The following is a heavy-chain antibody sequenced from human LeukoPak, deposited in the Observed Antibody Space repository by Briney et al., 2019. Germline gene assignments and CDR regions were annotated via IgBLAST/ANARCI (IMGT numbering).Heavy chain of an antibody. CDR3: ARGITVTGDMGNFDY. Sequence: GGSLRLSCAASGSTFSSYWMSWVRQVPGKGLEWVANIKQDGSEIHYVDSVKGRFTISRDNAKHSLYLQMNSLRAEDTAVYYCARGITVTGDMGNFDYWGQGTLVTVSP. J-gene: IGHJ4*02. CDR2: IKQDGSEI. V-gene: IGHV3-7*05. D-gene: IGHD6-19*01. CDR1: GSTFSSYW.